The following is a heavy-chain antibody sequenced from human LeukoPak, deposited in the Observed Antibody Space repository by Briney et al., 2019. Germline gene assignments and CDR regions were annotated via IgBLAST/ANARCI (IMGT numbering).Heavy chain of an antibody. CDR3: ARDLVAVAGTGMDV. Sequence: GGSLRLSCAASGFTFSNAWMSWVRQAPGRGLEWVSSISSSSSYIYYADSVKGRFTISRDNGKNSLYLQMTSLRAEDTAVYYCARDLVAVAGTGMDVWGQGTTVTVSS. J-gene: IGHJ6*02. D-gene: IGHD6-19*01. V-gene: IGHV3-21*01. CDR2: ISSSSSYI. CDR1: GFTFSNAW.